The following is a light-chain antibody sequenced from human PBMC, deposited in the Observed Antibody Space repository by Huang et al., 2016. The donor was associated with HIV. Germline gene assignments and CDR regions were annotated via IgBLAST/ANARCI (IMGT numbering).Light chain of an antibody. CDR3: QQRSNWPLLT. CDR1: QSVSTY. J-gene: IGKJ3*01. V-gene: IGKV3-11*01. CDR2: DAS. Sequence: EIVLTQSPATLSLSPGQKATLSCRASQSVSTYLAWYQQKPGQAPRRLIYDASNTDTGSPARCSGSGSGTDFSLTISNLVPEDYAVYYCQQRSNWPLLTFGPGTKV.